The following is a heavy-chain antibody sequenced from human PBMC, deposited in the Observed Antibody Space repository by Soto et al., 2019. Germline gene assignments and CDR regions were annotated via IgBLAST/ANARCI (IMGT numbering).Heavy chain of an antibody. V-gene: IGHV1-46*01. D-gene: IGHD2-21*02. CDR2: VNPSGGHT. CDR1: GDTFTDYY. J-gene: IGHJ4*02. Sequence: QVQLMQSGAEVKKPGASVKVSCKASGDTFTDYYIHWVRQAPGQGLEWMGTVNPSGGHTTYAQQSLGRVTKTRDTSTSTLAMELTSLTSDDTAIYYCARGGHVVVVTAALDDWGQGTLVTVSS. CDR3: ARGGHVVVVTAALDD.